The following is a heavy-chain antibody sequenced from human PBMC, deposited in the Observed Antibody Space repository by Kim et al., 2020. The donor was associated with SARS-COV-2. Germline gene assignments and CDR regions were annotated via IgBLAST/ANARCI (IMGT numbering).Heavy chain of an antibody. D-gene: IGHD2-8*01. Sequence: GGSLRLSCAASGFTFSSYGMHWVRQAPGKGLEWVAVIWYDGSNKYYADSVKGRFTISRDNSKNTLYLQMNSLRAEDTAVYYCARDGYCTNGVCYGYYFDYWGQGTLVTVSS. J-gene: IGHJ4*02. CDR3: ARDGYCTNGVCYGYYFDY. V-gene: IGHV3-33*01. CDR2: IWYDGSNK. CDR1: GFTFSSYG.